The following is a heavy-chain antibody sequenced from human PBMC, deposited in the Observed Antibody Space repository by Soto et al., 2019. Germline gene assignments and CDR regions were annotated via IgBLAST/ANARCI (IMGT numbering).Heavy chain of an antibody. CDR1: GYTFTTYG. V-gene: IGHV1-18*01. Sequence: ASVKVSCKTSGYTFTTYGISWVRQAPGQGLEWMGWITTDKGKTTYAQKFQSRVTMTTDTSTSTAYMELRSLRSDDTAVYYCATRSPAFDYWGQGTLVTVSS. CDR2: ITTDKGKT. CDR3: ATRSPAFDY. J-gene: IGHJ4*02.